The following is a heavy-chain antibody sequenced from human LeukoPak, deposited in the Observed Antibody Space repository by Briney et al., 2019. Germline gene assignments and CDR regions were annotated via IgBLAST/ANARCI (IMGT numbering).Heavy chain of an antibody. D-gene: IGHD3-22*01. CDR3: ARDGGHFYATSRYYLYFGF. CDR1: GYTFTGYY. Sequence: SCKASGYTFTGYYMHWVRQAPGKGLEWVAVISYDATNKYYADSVKGRFTISRDSSKNTLYLQMNSLRPEDTAVYYCARDGGHFYATSRYYLYFGFWGQGTLVTVSS. CDR2: ISYDATNK. J-gene: IGHJ4*02. V-gene: IGHV3-30*04.